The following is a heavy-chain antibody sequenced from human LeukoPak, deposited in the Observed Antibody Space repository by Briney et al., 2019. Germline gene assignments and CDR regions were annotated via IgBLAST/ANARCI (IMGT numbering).Heavy chain of an antibody. D-gene: IGHD7-27*01. Sequence: GGSLRLSCAASGFTFSSYAMSWVRQAPGKGLEWVAVISRDGTNKYHADSVKGRFTISRDNSKNTLFLQMNSLRAEDTAVYYCARALPSPSGYFDYWGQGTLVTVSS. J-gene: IGHJ4*02. V-gene: IGHV3-30*03. CDR2: ISRDGTNK. CDR3: ARALPSPSGYFDY. CDR1: GFTFSSYA.